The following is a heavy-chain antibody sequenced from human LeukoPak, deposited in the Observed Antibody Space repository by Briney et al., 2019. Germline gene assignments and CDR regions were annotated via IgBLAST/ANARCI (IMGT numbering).Heavy chain of an antibody. CDR1: GFTFGDYA. V-gene: IGHV3-49*04. Sequence: PGGSLRLSCTASGFTFGDYAMSWVRQAPGKGLEWVGFIRSKAYGGTTEYAASVKGRFTISRDDSKSIAYLQMNSLKTEDTAVYYCTRTGRYVWGSYRTLDYWGQGTLVTVSS. D-gene: IGHD3-16*02. CDR2: IRSKAYGGTT. J-gene: IGHJ4*02. CDR3: TRTGRYVWGSYRTLDY.